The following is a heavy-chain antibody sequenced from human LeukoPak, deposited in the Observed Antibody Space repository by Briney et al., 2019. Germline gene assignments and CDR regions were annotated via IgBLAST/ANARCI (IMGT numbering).Heavy chain of an antibody. CDR3: AKDLNAAYYDITAPNMDV. Sequence: PGGSLRLSCAASGFTFSSYEMNWVRQAPGKGLEWVSFISSSGNTIYYADSVKGRFTISRDNSKNTLYLQMNSLRAEDTAVYYCAKDLNAAYYDITAPNMDVWGKGTTVTISS. CDR2: ISSSGNTI. V-gene: IGHV3-48*03. J-gene: IGHJ6*03. CDR1: GFTFSSYE. D-gene: IGHD3-9*01.